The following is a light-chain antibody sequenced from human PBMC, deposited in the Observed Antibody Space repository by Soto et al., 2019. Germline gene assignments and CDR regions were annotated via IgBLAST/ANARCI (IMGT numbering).Light chain of an antibody. J-gene: IGKJ3*01. CDR1: QSVSSN. CDR3: QQYTNCPHG. Sequence: EIVMTQSPATLSVSPGERATLSCRASQSVSSNLAWYQQKPGQAPRLLIYGASTRATGIPARFSGSGSGTEFTLTISSLQSEAFAVSYCQQYTNCPHGFGPATKVDIK. CDR2: GAS. V-gene: IGKV3-15*01.